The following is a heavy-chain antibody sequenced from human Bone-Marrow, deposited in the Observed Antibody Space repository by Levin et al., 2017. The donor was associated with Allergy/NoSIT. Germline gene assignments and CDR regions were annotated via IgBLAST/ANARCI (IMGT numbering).Heavy chain of an antibody. Sequence: GGSLRLSCAASGFTFSDFWMHWVRQIPGKGLVWISRISSDGRTTYYADSVKGRFSIARDNAKNTLYLQVNSLRADDTALYYCGRGSCSSTSCYGEEIDHWSQGTLVTVSS. J-gene: IGHJ4*02. CDR3: GRGSCSSTSCYGEEIDH. CDR2: ISSDGRTT. CDR1: GFTFSDFW. V-gene: IGHV3-74*01. D-gene: IGHD2-2*01.